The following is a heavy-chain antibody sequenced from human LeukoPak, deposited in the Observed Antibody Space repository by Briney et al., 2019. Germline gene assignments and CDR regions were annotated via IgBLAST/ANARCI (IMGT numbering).Heavy chain of an antibody. J-gene: IGHJ5*02. Sequence: GGSLRLSCAASGAIVSRNFTSWVRQAPGKGLQWVAIMYAGGTTDYSDSVRGRFHISRDSSNNTLSLQINSLRAEDTAVYYCARGSGSGWPLDRWGQGALVTVSS. CDR2: MYAGGTT. V-gene: IGHV3-53*01. D-gene: IGHD6-19*01. CDR3: ARGSGSGWPLDR. CDR1: GAIVSRNF.